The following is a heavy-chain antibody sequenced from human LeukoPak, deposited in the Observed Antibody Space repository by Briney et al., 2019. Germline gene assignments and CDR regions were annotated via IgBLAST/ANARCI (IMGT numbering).Heavy chain of an antibody. V-gene: IGHV4-59*08. CDR2: IYYSGST. D-gene: IGHD3-10*01. CDR1: GGSISSYY. Sequence: SETLSLTCTVSGGSISSYYWSWIRQPPGKGLEWIGYIYYSGSTNYNPSLKSRVTISVDTSRNQFSLKLSSVTAADTAVYYCARQLLWFGAGRWFDPWGQGTLVTVSS. J-gene: IGHJ5*02. CDR3: ARQLLWFGAGRWFDP.